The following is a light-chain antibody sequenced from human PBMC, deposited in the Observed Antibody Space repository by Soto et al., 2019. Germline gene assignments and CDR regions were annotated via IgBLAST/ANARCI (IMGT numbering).Light chain of an antibody. CDR3: LQHNSYPLT. J-gene: IGKJ4*01. V-gene: IGKV1-17*03. CDR2: SAS. Sequence: DIPMTQSPSAMSASVGDRVTINCRASQDIKYYLAWFQQKPGKVPKRLIYSASSLQSGVPSRFSGSGSGTKFTLTISGLQPEDSATYYCLQHNSYPLTFGGGTKVEIK. CDR1: QDIKYY.